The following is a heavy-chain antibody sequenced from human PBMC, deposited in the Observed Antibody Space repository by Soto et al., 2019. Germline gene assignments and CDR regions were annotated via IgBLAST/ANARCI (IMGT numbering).Heavy chain of an antibody. D-gene: IGHD4-17*01. V-gene: IGHV1-69*02. CDR1: GGTFSSYT. CDR3: AAARYGDYGLFDY. J-gene: IGHJ4*02. Sequence: QVQLVQSGAEVKKPGSSVKVSCKASGGTFSSYTISWVRQAPGQGLEWMGRIIPILGIANYAQKFQGRVTITADKSTSTAYMELSSLRSEDTAVYYCAAARYGDYGLFDYWGQGTLVTVSS. CDR2: IIPILGIA.